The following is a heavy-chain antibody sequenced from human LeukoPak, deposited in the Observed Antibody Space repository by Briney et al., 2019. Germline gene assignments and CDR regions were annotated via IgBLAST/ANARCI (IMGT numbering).Heavy chain of an antibody. CDR1: GGSISSGSYY. D-gene: IGHD5-12*01. CDR3: ARLYSGYVSV. Sequence: KPSETLSLTCTVSGGSISSGSYYWSWIRQHPGKGLEWIGHIYYSGSTYYNPSLKSRVTISVDTSKNLFSLNLSSMTAADTAVYYCARLYSGYVSVWGQGTTVTVSS. J-gene: IGHJ6*02. V-gene: IGHV4-31*03. CDR2: IYYSGST.